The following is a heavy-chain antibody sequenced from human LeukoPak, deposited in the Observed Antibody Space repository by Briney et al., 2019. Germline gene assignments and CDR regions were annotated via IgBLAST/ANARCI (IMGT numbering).Heavy chain of an antibody. J-gene: IGHJ4*02. D-gene: IGHD4-17*01. CDR2: IYTSGST. CDR3: ARGQDYGDYALHY. V-gene: IGHV4-39*01. Sequence: SETLSLTCIVSGGSISSSSYYWGWIRQPPGKGLEWIGRIYTSGSTNYNPSLKSRVTISVDTSKNQFSLNLSSVTAADTAVYYCARGQDYGDYALHYWGQGTLVTVSS. CDR1: GGSISSSSYY.